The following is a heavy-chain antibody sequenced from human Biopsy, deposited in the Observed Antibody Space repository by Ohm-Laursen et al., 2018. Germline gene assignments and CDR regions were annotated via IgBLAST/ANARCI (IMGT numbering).Heavy chain of an antibody. Sequence: ASVKVSCKVSGYTLTELSMHWVRQAPGRGLEWMGGFAPENGKTIYAQKFQGRVTMTEDTSTDTAYMELSSPRSEDTAVYYCAADINVWNVNYWGQGTQVTVSS. V-gene: IGHV1-24*01. CDR1: GYTLTELS. D-gene: IGHD1-1*01. CDR3: AADINVWNVNY. J-gene: IGHJ4*02. CDR2: FAPENGKT.